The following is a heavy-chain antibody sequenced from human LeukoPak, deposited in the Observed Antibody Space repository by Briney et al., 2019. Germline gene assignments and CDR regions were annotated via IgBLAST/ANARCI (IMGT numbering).Heavy chain of an antibody. CDR2: ISSSSSYI. CDR3: ARLHYSGYPIDY. Sequence: GGSPRLSCAASEFTFSSYSMNWVRQAPGKGLEWVSSISSSSSYIYYADSVKGRFTISRDNAKNSLYLQMNSLRAEDTAVYYCARLHYSGYPIDYWGQGTLVTVSS. CDR1: EFTFSSYS. V-gene: IGHV3-21*01. J-gene: IGHJ4*02. D-gene: IGHD5-12*01.